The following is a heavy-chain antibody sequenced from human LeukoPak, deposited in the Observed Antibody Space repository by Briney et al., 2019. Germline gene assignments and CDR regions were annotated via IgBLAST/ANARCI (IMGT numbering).Heavy chain of an antibody. V-gene: IGHV1-2*02. J-gene: IGHJ4*02. Sequence: GASVKVSCKASGYSFTDYYMHWVRQAPGQGLEWMGWINTVSGDTSYAQKFQGRVTMTRDTSINTVDMDLSGLTSDDTAVFYCARGREIHGGSDTKSDDYWGQGTLVTVHS. D-gene: IGHD3-10*01. CDR1: GYSFTDYY. CDR3: ARGREIHGGSDTKSDDY. CDR2: INTVSGDT.